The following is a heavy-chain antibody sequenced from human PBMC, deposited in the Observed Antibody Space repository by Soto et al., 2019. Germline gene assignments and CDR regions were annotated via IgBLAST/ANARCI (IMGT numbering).Heavy chain of an antibody. CDR3: AASRGTTWDYFDY. V-gene: IGHV4-59*01. CDR2: IYSSGRS. D-gene: IGHD4-4*01. CDR1: GGSISGFY. Sequence: SETLPLTCTVSGGSISGFYWSWIRQPPGKGPEWVGYIYSSGRSNSNPSLKSRVTISVDTSKMQFSLKLYSVTAADTAVYFCAASRGTTWDYFDYWGRGIMVT. J-gene: IGHJ4*02.